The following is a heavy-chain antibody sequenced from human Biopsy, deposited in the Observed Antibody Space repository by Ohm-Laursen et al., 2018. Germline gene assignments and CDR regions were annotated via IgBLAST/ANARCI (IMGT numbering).Heavy chain of an antibody. V-gene: IGHV3-15*01. CDR1: GFIFSDYY. Sequence: SLRLSCAASGFIFSDYYMSWIRQAPGKGLEWVGRIKSKTDGGTIDYAASVKGRIIISRDDSKKTVYLQMNNLKTEDTGVYYCTTYQYWGQGTLVTVSS. CDR2: IKSKTDGGTI. CDR3: TTYQY. D-gene: IGHD3-16*02. J-gene: IGHJ4*02.